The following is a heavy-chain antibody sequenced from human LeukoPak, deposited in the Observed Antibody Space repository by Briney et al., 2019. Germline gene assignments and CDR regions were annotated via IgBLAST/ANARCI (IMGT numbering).Heavy chain of an antibody. J-gene: IGHJ3*02. Sequence: PSETLSLTCTGSGVSTTTSFWSWIRQPAREGLEWIGRIYTSGSTDYNPSLKSRVSMSLDTSKSQLSLELNSVTAADTAVYFCARGPGALTQETFDMWGQGTLVTVSS. V-gene: IGHV4-4*07. CDR2: IYTSGST. CDR1: GVSTTTSF. CDR3: ARGPGALTQETFDM. D-gene: IGHD2-21*02.